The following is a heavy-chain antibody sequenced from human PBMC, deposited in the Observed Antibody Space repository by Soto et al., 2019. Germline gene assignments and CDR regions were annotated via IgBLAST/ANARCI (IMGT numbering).Heavy chain of an antibody. J-gene: IGHJ4*02. CDR3: AKDLMTTVVTANFDY. CDR2: ISWNGGSI. V-gene: IGHV3-9*01. D-gene: IGHD4-17*01. CDR1: GFTFDDYA. Sequence: EVQVVESGGGLVQPGRSLRLSCAASGFTFDDYAMHCVRQAPGKGLEWVSGISWNGGSIGYADSVKGRFTISRDNAKNSLYLQMNSLRAEDTALYYCAKDLMTTVVTANFDYWGQGTLVTVSS.